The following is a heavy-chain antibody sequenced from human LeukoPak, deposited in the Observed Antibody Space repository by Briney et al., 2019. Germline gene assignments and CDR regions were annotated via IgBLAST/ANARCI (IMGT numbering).Heavy chain of an antibody. Sequence: GGSLGLSCVASGFTFSIYSMNWVRQAPGKGLEWVSSISSGGDYIYYADSVKGRFTISRDNAKNSLFLQMNSLRAEDTAVYYCARDNAGTYYAFYWGQGTLVSVSS. CDR2: ISSGGDYI. D-gene: IGHD1-26*01. CDR1: GFTFSIYS. CDR3: ARDNAGTYYAFY. V-gene: IGHV3-21*01. J-gene: IGHJ4*02.